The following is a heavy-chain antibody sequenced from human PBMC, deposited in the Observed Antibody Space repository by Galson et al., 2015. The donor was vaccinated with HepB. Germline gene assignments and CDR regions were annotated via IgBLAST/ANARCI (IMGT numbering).Heavy chain of an antibody. CDR1: GYTFTNYW. J-gene: IGHJ6*02. V-gene: IGHV5-10-1*01. CDR3: VATPQGYGMDG. CDR2: INPSDSYT. Sequence: SGAEVKQPGESLRISCQGSGYTFTNYWISWVRQKPGKGLEWMLNINPSDSYTNYNPSFQGHVSISADKSINTAYLQWSSLQASDTAMYYCVATPQGYGMDGWGHGTTVTGSS.